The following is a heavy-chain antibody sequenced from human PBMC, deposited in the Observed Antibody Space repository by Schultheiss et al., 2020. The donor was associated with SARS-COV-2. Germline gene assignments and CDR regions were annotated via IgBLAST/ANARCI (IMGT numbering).Heavy chain of an antibody. CDR3: ARDGPGYSYKNTPGNWFDP. Sequence: SETLSLTCTVSGGSVSSSSYYWGWIRQSPGKRLEWIGSIYYIGNTYYNPSLKSRVTISLDTSKNQFSLKLSSVSAADTAVYYCARDGPGYSYKNTPGNWFDPWGQGTLVTVSS. CDR2: IYYIGNT. CDR1: GGSVSSSSYY. D-gene: IGHD5-18*01. J-gene: IGHJ5*02. V-gene: IGHV4-39*07.